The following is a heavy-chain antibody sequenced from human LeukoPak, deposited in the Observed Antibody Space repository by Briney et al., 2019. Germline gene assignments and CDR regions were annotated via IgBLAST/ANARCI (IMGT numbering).Heavy chain of an antibody. J-gene: IGHJ4*02. Sequence: KPSETLSLTCTVSGGSISSHQWSRQPPGKGLEWIGYIYNSGSTNYNPSLKSRVTISVDTSKNQFSLKLSSVTAADTAVYYCARGWDTAMVRPPDYWGQGTLVTVSS. D-gene: IGHD5-18*01. CDR3: ARGWDTAMVRPPDY. CDR2: IYNSGST. CDR1: GGSISSHQ. V-gene: IGHV4-59*11.